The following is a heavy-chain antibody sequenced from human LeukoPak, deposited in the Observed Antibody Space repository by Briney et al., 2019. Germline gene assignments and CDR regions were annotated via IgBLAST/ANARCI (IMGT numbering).Heavy chain of an antibody. CDR3: ARLYDFWSGDHNWFDP. D-gene: IGHD3-3*01. Sequence: SETLSLTCTVSGGSISSSRYYWGWVRQPPGKGLEWIGSIYYSGNTYYNPSLKSRVTISVDTSKNQFSLKLSSVTAADTAVYYCARLYDFWSGDHNWFDPWGQGTLVTVSS. CDR1: GGSISSSRYY. CDR2: IYYSGNT. J-gene: IGHJ5*02. V-gene: IGHV4-39*01.